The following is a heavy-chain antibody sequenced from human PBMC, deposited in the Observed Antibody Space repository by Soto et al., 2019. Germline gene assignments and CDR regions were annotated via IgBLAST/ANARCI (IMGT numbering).Heavy chain of an antibody. V-gene: IGHV4-59*01. J-gene: IGHJ4*02. CDR3: ARVGAAAAPGYFDY. D-gene: IGHD6-13*01. Sequence: QVQLQESGPGLVKPSETLSLTCTVSGGSISSYYWSWIRQPPGKGLEWIGNIFDSGSTNYNPSLTSRVTISVDTSKNPFSLRVRSVTAADTAVYYCARVGAAAAPGYFDYWGQGTLVTVSS. CDR1: GGSISSYY. CDR2: IFDSGST.